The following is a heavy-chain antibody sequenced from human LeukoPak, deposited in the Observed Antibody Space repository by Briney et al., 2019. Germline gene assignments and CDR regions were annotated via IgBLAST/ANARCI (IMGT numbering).Heavy chain of an antibody. V-gene: IGHV3-9*03. D-gene: IGHD1-26*01. J-gene: IGHJ4*02. CDR1: GFTFDDYA. CDR2: ISWNSGSI. Sequence: GGSLRLSCAASGFTFDDYAMHWVRQAPGKGLEWVSGISWNSGSIGYADSVKGRFTISRDNAKNSLYLQMNSLRAEDMALYYCAKAVGATMTQNLFDYWGQGTLVTVSS. CDR3: AKAVGATMTQNLFDY.